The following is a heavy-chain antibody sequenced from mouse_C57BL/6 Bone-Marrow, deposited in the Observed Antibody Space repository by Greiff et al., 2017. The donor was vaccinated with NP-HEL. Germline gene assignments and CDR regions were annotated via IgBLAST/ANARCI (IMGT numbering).Heavy chain of an antibody. V-gene: IGHV7-3*01. D-gene: IGHD1-1*01. CDR1: GFTFTDYY. CDR3: APYYGSSPAFDV. J-gene: IGHJ1*03. CDR2: IRNKATGYTT. Sequence: EVHLVESGGGLVQPGGSLSLSCAASGFTFTDYYMSWVRQPPGKALEWLGFIRNKATGYTTEYSASVKGRFTISRDNSQSILYLQMNALRAEDSATYYCAPYYGSSPAFDVWGTGTTVTVAS.